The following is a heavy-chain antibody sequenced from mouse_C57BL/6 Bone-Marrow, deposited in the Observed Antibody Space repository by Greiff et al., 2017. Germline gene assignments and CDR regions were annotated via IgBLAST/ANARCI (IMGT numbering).Heavy chain of an antibody. J-gene: IGHJ3*01. CDR2: INPGSGGT. CDR1: GYAFTNYL. CDR3: ARGGLRRGAWFAY. D-gene: IGHD2-2*01. V-gene: IGHV1-54*01. Sequence: QVQLKESGAELVRPGTSVKVSCKASGYAFTNYLIEWVKQRPGQGLEWIGVINPGSGGTNYNEKFKGQATLTADKSSSTAYMQRSSLTSEDSAVYFGARGGLRRGAWFAYWGQGTLVTVSA.